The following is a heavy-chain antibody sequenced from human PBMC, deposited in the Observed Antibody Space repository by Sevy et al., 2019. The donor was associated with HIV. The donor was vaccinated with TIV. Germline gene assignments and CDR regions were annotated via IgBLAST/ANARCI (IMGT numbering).Heavy chain of an antibody. V-gene: IGHV4-59*01. CDR3: ARWKVLFDY. CDR1: GGSFSSYY. D-gene: IGHD1-1*01. CDR2: IYYNGTT. Sequence: SETLSLTCTVSGGSFSSYYWSWNRQSPGKGLEWIGYIYYNGTTNSSPSLRRRVTISPHTSKSQFSLKLKSVTAADTAVYYCARWKVLFDYWGQGTLVTVSS. J-gene: IGHJ4*02.